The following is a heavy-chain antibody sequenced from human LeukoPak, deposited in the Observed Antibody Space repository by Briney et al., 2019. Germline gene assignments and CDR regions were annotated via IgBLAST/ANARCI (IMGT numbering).Heavy chain of an antibody. CDR2: INHSGST. V-gene: IGHV4-34*01. Sequence: PSETLSLTCAVYGGSFSGYYWCWIRQPPGKGLEWIGEINHSGSTNYNPSLKSRVTISVDTSKNQFSLKLSSVTAADTAVYYCARGSDFWSRQFDYWGQGTLVTVSS. CDR3: ARGSDFWSRQFDY. D-gene: IGHD3-3*01. J-gene: IGHJ4*02. CDR1: GGSFSGYY.